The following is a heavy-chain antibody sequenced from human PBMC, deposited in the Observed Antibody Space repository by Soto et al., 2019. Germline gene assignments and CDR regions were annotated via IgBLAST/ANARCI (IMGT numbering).Heavy chain of an antibody. CDR2: MNPNSGNT. Sequence: ASVKVSCKASGYTFTSYDINWVRQATGQGFEWMGWMNPNSGNTGYAQKFQGRVTMTRDTSITTAYMELSSLRSEDTAVYYCARDRGLGDSSGYWPPRFDYLGQGTLVTVSS. J-gene: IGHJ4*02. CDR3: ARDRGLGDSSGYWPPRFDY. D-gene: IGHD3-22*01. V-gene: IGHV1-8*01. CDR1: GYTFTSYD.